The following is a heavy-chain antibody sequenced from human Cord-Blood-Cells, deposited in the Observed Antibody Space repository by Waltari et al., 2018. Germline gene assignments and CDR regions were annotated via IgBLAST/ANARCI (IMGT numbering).Heavy chain of an antibody. J-gene: IGHJ5*02. CDR1: GYTFASYA. Sequence: QVQLVQSGAEVKKPGASVKVSCKASGYTFASYAMHWVRQAPGQRLEWMGWINAGNGNTKYSQKFQGRVTITRETSTSTAYMELGSLRSEDTAVYYCARGLVVVAATNWFDPWGQGTLVTVSS. CDR3: ARGLVVVAATNWFDP. D-gene: IGHD2-15*01. V-gene: IGHV1-3*01. CDR2: INAGNGNT.